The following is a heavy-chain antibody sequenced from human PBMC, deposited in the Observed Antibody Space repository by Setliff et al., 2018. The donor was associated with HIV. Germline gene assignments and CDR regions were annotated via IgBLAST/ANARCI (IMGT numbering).Heavy chain of an antibody. Sequence: SETLSLTCTVSGDSISTSPYSWGWIRQPPGKGLEWIGSIHYSGYTYYSPSLRTRVTISVDTSKNQFSLNLNSVTAADTAVYYCARESPRNYYYNFWSGYPSYFDYWGQGTLVTVSS. CDR1: GDSISTSPYS. D-gene: IGHD3-3*01. CDR2: IHYSGYT. V-gene: IGHV4-39*07. J-gene: IGHJ4*02. CDR3: ARESPRNYYYNFWSGYPSYFDY.